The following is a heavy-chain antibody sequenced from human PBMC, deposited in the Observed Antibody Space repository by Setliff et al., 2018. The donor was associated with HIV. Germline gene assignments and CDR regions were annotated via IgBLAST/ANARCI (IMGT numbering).Heavy chain of an antibody. J-gene: IGHJ6*04. CDR2: INHSGST. CDR3: ATSPRPADLDV. Sequence: SETLSLTCAVYGGSFSGYYWSWIRQPPGKGLEWIGEINHSGSTNYNPSLKSRVTISVDTSKNQLSLKLSSVTAADTAVYYCATSPRPADLDVWGKGTTVTVSS. V-gene: IGHV4-34*01. CDR1: GGSFSGYY.